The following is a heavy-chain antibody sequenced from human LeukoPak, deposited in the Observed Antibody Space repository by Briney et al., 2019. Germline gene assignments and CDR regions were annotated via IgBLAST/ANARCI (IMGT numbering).Heavy chain of an antibody. Sequence: ASVKVSCKAAGGTFSSYAISWVRQAPGQRGEWMGGIIPIFGAASYSQKFQGRVTITAHESTSIAYMELSSLRSEDTAVYYCARGTLGYCSSTSCYIPDDYWGQGTLVTVSS. CDR2: IIPIFGAA. V-gene: IGHV1-69*13. CDR3: ARGTLGYCSSTSCYIPDDY. J-gene: IGHJ4*02. CDR1: GGTFSSYA. D-gene: IGHD2-2*02.